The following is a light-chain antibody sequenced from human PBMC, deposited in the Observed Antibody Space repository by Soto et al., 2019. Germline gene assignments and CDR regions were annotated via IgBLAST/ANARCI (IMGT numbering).Light chain of an antibody. J-gene: IGKJ1*01. V-gene: IGKV3-20*01. Sequence: IVLTQSPATLSLSPVERATLSCGASQSVGTYVAWLQQKPGQAPSLLISGASTRATGVPDRFSGSGSGTDFTLTISRLEPEDFAVYYCQQYGGSRTFGQGTKVDIK. CDR2: GAS. CDR1: QSVGTY. CDR3: QQYGGSRT.